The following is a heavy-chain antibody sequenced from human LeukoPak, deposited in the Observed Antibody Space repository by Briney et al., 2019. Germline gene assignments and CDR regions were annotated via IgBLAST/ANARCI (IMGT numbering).Heavy chain of an antibody. J-gene: IGHJ6*03. D-gene: IGHD1-26*01. CDR1: GFTFSSYS. CDR2: ISRRSNYI. Sequence: GGALRLSCAASGFTFSSYSMNWVRQAPGKGLEWVSSISRRSNYIYYADSVKGRFTISRDNAKNSLYLQINSLRAEDTSVYYCARLSGWDGYYMDVRGKGTTVTVSS. V-gene: IGHV3-21*01. CDR3: ARLSGWDGYYMDV.